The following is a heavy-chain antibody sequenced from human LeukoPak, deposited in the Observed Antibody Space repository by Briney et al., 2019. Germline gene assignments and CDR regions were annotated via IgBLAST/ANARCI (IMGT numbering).Heavy chain of an antibody. CDR2: IWYDGSNK. D-gene: IGHD2-8*01. J-gene: IGHJ4*02. V-gene: IGHV3-33*06. Sequence: GGSLRLSCAASGFTFSSYGMHWVRQAPGKGLEWVALIWYDGSNKYYADSVKGRLTISRDNSKNTLYLQMNSLRADDTAVYYCAKDSRGSNVRAFDYWGQGILVTVSS. CDR3: AKDSRGSNVRAFDY. CDR1: GFTFSSYG.